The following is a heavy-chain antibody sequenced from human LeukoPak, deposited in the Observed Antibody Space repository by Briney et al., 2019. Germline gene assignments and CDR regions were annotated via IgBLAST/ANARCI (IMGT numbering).Heavy chain of an antibody. Sequence: GGSLRLSCAASGFTFNNYPMSWVRQAPGKGLEWVSVIGSSGGSTHYADSVKGRFTISRDNSRNTLSLQMNSLRAEDTAVYYCAKDPSDCVGAFDIWGQGTMVSVSS. V-gene: IGHV3-23*01. CDR1: GFTFNNYP. J-gene: IGHJ3*02. CDR2: IGSSGGST. CDR3: AKDPSDCVGAFDI. D-gene: IGHD2-21*02.